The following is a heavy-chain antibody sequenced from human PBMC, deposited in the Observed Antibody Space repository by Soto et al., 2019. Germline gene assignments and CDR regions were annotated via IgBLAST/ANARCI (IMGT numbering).Heavy chain of an antibody. J-gene: IGHJ6*03. CDR2: IIPILGIA. CDR1: GGTFSSYT. Sequence: QVQLVQSGAEVKKPGSSVKVSCKASGGTFSSYTISWVRQAPGQGLEWLGRIIPILGIANYAQKFQGRVTITADKSTSTAYMERSRLRSEDTAVYYCASGGAVMISYYYYRDVWGKGTTVTVSS. CDR3: ASGGAVMISYYYYRDV. D-gene: IGHD2-21*01. V-gene: IGHV1-69*02.